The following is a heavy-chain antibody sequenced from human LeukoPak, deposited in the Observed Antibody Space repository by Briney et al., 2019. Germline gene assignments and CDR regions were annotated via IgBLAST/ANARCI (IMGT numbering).Heavy chain of an antibody. CDR2: INHSGST. J-gene: IGHJ2*01. D-gene: IGHD2-2*01. CDR3: ARGRGVVVPAATYWYFHL. V-gene: IGHV4-34*01. CDR1: GGPFSDYY. Sequence: SETLSLTCAVYGGPFSDYYWNWLRQPPGKGLEWIGEINHSGSTNYNPSLKSRVTISVDTSKSQFSLKLRSVTAADTAVYYCARGRGVVVPAATYWYFHLWGRGTLVTVSS.